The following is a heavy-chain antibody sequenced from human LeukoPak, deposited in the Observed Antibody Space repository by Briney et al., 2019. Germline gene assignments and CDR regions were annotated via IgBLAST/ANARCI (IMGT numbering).Heavy chain of an antibody. J-gene: IGHJ4*02. V-gene: IGHV3-48*04. CDR3: ARDRGGSYSAIDC. CDR2: ISIGRSTI. CDR1: GFTFSSYS. D-gene: IGHD1-26*01. Sequence: GGSLRLSCAASGFTFSSYSMNWVRQAPGKGLEWVSFISIGRSTIYYADSVKGRFTISRDNARNTLSPQMNSLGAEDTAVYYCARDRGGSYSAIDCWRRATLDTGPS.